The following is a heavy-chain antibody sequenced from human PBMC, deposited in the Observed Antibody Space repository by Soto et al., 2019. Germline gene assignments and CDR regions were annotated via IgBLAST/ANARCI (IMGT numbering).Heavy chain of an antibody. CDR1: GFTFSSYA. CDR2: ISGSGGST. D-gene: IGHD6-19*01. V-gene: IGHV3-23*01. J-gene: IGHJ4*02. Sequence: GGSLRLSCAASGFTFSSYAMSWVRQAPGKGLEWVSAISGSGGSTYYADSVKGRFTISRDNSKNTLYLQMDSLRAEDTAVYYCAKVLAVAGNQFDYWGQGTLVTVSS. CDR3: AKVLAVAGNQFDY.